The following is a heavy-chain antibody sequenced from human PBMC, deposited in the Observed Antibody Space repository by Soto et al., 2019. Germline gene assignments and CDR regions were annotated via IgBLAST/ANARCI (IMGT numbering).Heavy chain of an antibody. J-gene: IGHJ6*02. D-gene: IGHD7-27*01. CDR3: AKDSNSDHGMDV. V-gene: IGHV3-43*01. CDR2: ISWDGGST. CDR1: GFTFDDYT. Sequence: GGSLRLSCAASGFTFDDYTMHWVRQAPGKGLEWVSLISWDGGSTYYADSVKGRFTISRDNSKNSLYLQMNSLRTEDTALYYCAKDSNSDHGMDVWGQGTTVTVSS.